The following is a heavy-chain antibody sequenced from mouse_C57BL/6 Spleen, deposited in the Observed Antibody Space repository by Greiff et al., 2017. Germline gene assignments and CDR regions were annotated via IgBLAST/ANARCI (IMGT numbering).Heavy chain of an antibody. D-gene: IGHD2-3*01. V-gene: IGHV1-69*01. CDR1: GYTFTSYW. J-gene: IGHJ4*01. CDR3: ARKPNYDGYYDAMDY. CDR2: IDPSDSYT. Sequence: QVQLQQSGAELVMPGASVKLSCKASGYTFTSYWMHWVKQRPGQGLEWIGEIDPSDSYTNYNQKFKGKSTLTVDKSSSTAYMQLSSLTSEDSAVYYCARKPNYDGYYDAMDYWGQGTSVTVSS.